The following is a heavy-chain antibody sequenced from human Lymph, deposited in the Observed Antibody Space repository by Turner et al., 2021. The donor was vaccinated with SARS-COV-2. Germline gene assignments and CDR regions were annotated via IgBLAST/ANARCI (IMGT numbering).Heavy chain of an antibody. CDR2: IYSGGTT. J-gene: IGHJ6*02. CDR1: GIIVSRNY. V-gene: IGHV3-53*01. CDR3: ARDLGTYGMDV. Sequence: EGPLVEAGGSLIQPGGSLRLSCAASGIIVSRNYLNWVRQAPVKGLEWVSVIYSGGTTYYADSVKGRFTISRDNSKNTLYLQMNSLRVEDTAVYYCARDLGTYGMDVWGQGTTVTVSS. D-gene: IGHD6-13*01.